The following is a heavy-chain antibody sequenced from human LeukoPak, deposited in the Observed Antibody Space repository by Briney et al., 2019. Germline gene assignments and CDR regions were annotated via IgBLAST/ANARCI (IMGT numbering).Heavy chain of an antibody. CDR1: GFSLSNARMG. D-gene: IGHD3-3*01. V-gene: IGHV2-26*01. CDR3: ARSYYDFWSGYWYFDY. Sequence: ESGPTLVNPTETLTLTCTVSGFSLSNARMGVSWIRQPPGKALEWLAHIFSNDEKSYSTSLKSRLTISKDTSKSQVVLTMTNMDPVDTATYYCARSYYDFWSGYWYFDYWGQGTLVTVSS. CDR2: IFSNDEK. J-gene: IGHJ4*02.